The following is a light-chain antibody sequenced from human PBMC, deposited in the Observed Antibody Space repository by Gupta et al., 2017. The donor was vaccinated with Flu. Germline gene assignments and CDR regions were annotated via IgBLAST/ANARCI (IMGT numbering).Light chain of an antibody. Sequence: QSALTQPASVSGSPGQSITISCTGTSSDVGGYNYVSWYQQHPGKAPKLMIYEVSNRPSGVSNRFPGSKSGNTASLTIFGLQAEDEADYYCSSYTSSSTPWVFGGGTKLTVL. CDR2: EVS. J-gene: IGLJ3*02. V-gene: IGLV2-14*01. CDR3: SSYTSSSTPWV. CDR1: SSDVGGYNY.